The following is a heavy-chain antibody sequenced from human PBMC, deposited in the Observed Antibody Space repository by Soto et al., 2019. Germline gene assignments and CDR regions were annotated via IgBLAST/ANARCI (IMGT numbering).Heavy chain of an antibody. CDR1: GFTFSSYS. J-gene: IGHJ6*02. CDR2: ISSSSSYI. CDR3: ARDRNDFWSGSDYYYYGMDV. Sequence: GGSLRLSCAASGFTFSSYSMNWVRQAPGKGLEWVSSISSSSSYIHYADSVKGRFTISRDNAKNSLYLQMNSLRAEDTAVYYCARDRNDFWSGSDYYYYGMDVWGQGTTVTVSS. V-gene: IGHV3-21*01. D-gene: IGHD3-3*01.